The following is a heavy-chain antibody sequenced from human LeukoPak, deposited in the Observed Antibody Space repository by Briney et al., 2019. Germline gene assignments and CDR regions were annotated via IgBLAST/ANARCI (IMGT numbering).Heavy chain of an antibody. D-gene: IGHD5-18*01. J-gene: IGHJ4*02. CDR3: AKDRYSYAFEYSDS. CDR2: ISNDGSKK. CDR1: GFTFSSYA. Sequence: GGSLRLSCAASGFTFSSYAMSWVRQAPGKGLDWVAVISNDGSKKYYADSVKGRFTISRDNSKNTLSLQVSSLRTEDTAIYYCAKDRYSYAFEYSDSWGQGTLVTVSS. V-gene: IGHV3-30*18.